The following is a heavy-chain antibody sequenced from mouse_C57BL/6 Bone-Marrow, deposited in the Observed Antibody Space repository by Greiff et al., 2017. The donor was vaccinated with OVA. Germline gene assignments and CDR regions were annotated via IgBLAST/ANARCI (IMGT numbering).Heavy chain of an antibody. CDR2: IDPSDSYT. Sequence: QVQLQQPGAELVRPGTSVKLSCKASGYTFTSYWMHWVKQRPGQGLEWFGVIDPSDSYTNYNQKFKGKATLTVDTSSSTAYMQLSSLTTEDAAGYYCARGVLRDYWGKGTTLTVSS. CDR1: GYTFTSYW. CDR3: ARGVLRDY. J-gene: IGHJ2*01. D-gene: IGHD1-1*01. V-gene: IGHV1-59*01.